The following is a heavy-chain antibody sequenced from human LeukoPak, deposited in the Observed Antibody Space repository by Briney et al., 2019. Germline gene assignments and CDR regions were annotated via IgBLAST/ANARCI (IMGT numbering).Heavy chain of an antibody. CDR2: IRGSRSGLGSGN. J-gene: IGHJ4*02. Sequence: GRSLRLSCAASGFTFSSYGMHWVRQAPGKGLEWVANIRGSRSGLGSGNYYAGSVKGRFTISRDNLKNSLYLQMDSLRADDTAFYYCARDDNWGFDYWGQGALVTVSS. CDR1: GFTFSSYG. CDR3: ARDDNWGFDY. D-gene: IGHD7-27*01. V-gene: IGHV3-21*05.